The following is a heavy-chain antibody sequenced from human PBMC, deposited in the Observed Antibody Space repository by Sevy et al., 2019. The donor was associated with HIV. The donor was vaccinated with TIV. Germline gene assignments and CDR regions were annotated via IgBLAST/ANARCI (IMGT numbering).Heavy chain of an antibody. CDR3: AGPKLTANKGRHYLDY. Sequence: SETLSLTCTVSGASISSSGYYWGWIRQPPGKGLEWIASINYSGITFYNPSLKSRVTISADTSKNQFSLRLSSVTAADSSIYFCAGPKLTANKGRHYLDYWGQGTVVTVSS. CDR2: INYSGIT. D-gene: IGHD5-18*01. J-gene: IGHJ4*02. CDR1: GASISSSGYY. V-gene: IGHV4-39*01.